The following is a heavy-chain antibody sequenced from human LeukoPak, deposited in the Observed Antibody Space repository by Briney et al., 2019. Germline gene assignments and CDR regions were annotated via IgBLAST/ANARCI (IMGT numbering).Heavy chain of an antibody. D-gene: IGHD3-22*01. CDR1: GHSVSRSY. V-gene: IGHV4-4*09. CDR2: ISPCSVT. CDR3: AKHRENYYESSHVGLDP. J-gene: IGHJ5*02. Sequence: SETQSLTCTVSGHSVSRSYWSWIRQPPGKGLEWIRYISPCSVTSYSLALKSRGSISRDTSKNEFSLRLSSSPAADTAIYCCAKHRENYYESSHVGLDPWGQGSWVSLSS.